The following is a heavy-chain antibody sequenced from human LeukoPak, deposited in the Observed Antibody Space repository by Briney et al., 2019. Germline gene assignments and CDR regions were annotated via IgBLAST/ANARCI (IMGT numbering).Heavy chain of an antibody. CDR2: INPNSGGT. CDR3: ARGGSTDSIHSCGGNCYFLDY. J-gene: IGHJ4*02. D-gene: IGHD2-21*02. Sequence: ASVKVSCKASGYTLTGYYMHWVRQAPGQGLEWMGWINPNSGGTNYAQKFQGRVIMTRDTSISTAYMELSRLGSDDTAVYYCARGGSTDSIHSCGGNCYFLDYWGQGTLVTVSS. V-gene: IGHV1-2*02. CDR1: GYTLTGYY.